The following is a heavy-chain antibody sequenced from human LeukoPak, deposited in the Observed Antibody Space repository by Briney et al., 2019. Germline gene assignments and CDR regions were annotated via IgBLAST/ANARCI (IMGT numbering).Heavy chain of an antibody. V-gene: IGHV4-31*03. J-gene: IGHJ4*02. CDR2: IYFSGST. Sequence: SETLSLTCTVSGGSISSGDYSWHWVRQHPGKGQEWIGHIYFSGSTSYNPSLKSRVTISLDTSKNQFSLKLRSVTAADTAVYYCTRAETYWGQGTLVTVSS. CDR3: TRAETY. CDR1: GGSISSGDYS.